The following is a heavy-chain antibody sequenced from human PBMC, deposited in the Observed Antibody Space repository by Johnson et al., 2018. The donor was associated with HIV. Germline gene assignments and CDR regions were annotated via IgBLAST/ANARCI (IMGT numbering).Heavy chain of an antibody. V-gene: IGHV3-30*03. Sequence: QVQLVESGGGVVQPGRSLRLSCAASGLTFSSYGIHWVRQAPGKGLEWVAAISYDGSRSDYGASVKGRFTISRDNSKNILYLQMNSLRAEDTAVYYCARVESLRTYYNFWSGYGHEAFDIWGQGTMVTVSS. J-gene: IGHJ3*02. CDR3: ARVESLRTYYNFWSGYGHEAFDI. D-gene: IGHD3-3*01. CDR1: GLTFSSYG. CDR2: ISYDGSRS.